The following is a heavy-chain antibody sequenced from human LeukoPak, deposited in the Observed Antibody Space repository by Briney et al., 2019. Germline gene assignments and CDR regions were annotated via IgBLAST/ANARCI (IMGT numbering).Heavy chain of an antibody. V-gene: IGHV4-59*01. CDR1: GGSINSYY. D-gene: IGHD6-13*01. CDR2: IYYSGST. J-gene: IGHJ4*02. CDR3: ARVTGYMTEDYFDY. Sequence: SETLSLTCTVSGGSINSYYWSWIRQPPGQGLGWVGYIYYSGSTNYNPSLKSRVTISVDTSKNKFSLRLSSVTAADAAVYYCARVTGYMTEDYFDYWGQGTLITVSS.